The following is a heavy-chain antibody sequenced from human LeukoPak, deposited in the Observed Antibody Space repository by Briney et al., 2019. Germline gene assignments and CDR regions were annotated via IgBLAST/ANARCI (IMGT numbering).Heavy chain of an antibody. CDR1: GFTFSSYS. J-gene: IGHJ4*02. V-gene: IGHV3-21*01. CDR2: ISSSSSYI. CDR3: ARRGIVGATTLDY. Sequence: GGSLRLSCAASGFTFSSYSMNWVRQAQGKGLEWVSSISSSSSYIYYADSVKGRFTISRDNAKNSLYLQMNSLRAEDTAVYYCARRGIVGATTLDYWGQGTLVTVSS. D-gene: IGHD1-26*01.